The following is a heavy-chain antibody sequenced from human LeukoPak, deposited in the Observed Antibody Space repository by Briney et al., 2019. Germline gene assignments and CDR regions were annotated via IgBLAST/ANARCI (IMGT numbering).Heavy chain of an antibody. CDR1: GGSTSSSSYY. Sequence: SETLSLTCTVSGGSTSSSSYYWGWIRQPPGKGLEWIGSIYYSGSTYYNPSLKSRVTISVDTSKNQFSLKLSSVTAADTAVYYCARVVRGVVVAYKYFDYWGQGTLVTVSS. CDR2: IYYSGST. V-gene: IGHV4-39*07. J-gene: IGHJ4*02. CDR3: ARVVRGVVVAYKYFDY. D-gene: IGHD3-22*01.